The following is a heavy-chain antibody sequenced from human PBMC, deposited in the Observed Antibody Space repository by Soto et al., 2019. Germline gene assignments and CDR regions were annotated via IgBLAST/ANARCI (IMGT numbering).Heavy chain of an antibody. V-gene: IGHV4-34*01. CDR1: GGSFSGYY. CDR2: INHSGST. Sequence: SETLSLTCAVYGGSFSGYYWSWIRQPPGKGLEWIGEINHSGSTNYNPSLKSRVTISVDTSKNQFSLKLSSVTAADTAVYYCARVRSNYEGPSGMNVWGQGTTVTVSS. CDR3: ARVRSNYEGPSGMNV. J-gene: IGHJ6*02. D-gene: IGHD4-4*01.